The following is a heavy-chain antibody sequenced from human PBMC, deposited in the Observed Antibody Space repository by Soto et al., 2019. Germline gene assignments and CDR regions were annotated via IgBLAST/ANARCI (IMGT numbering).Heavy chain of an antibody. Sequence: WGSLRLSCAASGFTFSSYWMQWVRQAPGKGPVWVSRINSDGSSTTYAESVKGRFSVSRDNAKNTLYLQMDSLKTEDTAVYFCARDDRDYVWGSFRYFDSWGQGTQVTVSS. CDR2: INSDGSST. V-gene: IGHV3-74*01. CDR3: ARDDRDYVWGSFRYFDS. D-gene: IGHD3-16*01. J-gene: IGHJ4*02. CDR1: GFTFSSYW.